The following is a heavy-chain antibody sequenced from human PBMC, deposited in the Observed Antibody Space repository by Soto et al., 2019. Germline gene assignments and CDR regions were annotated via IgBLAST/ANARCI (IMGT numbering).Heavy chain of an antibody. Sequence: SQTLSLTCVVSGDSISRGSYTWNWIRQPPGKGLEWIGFTYESGSTYYNASLKSRVTISVDRSKNQLSLILHSVTAADMAMYFCARDIAVRGAMGWFDTWGKGTLVTVSS. J-gene: IGHJ5*02. D-gene: IGHD3-10*01. CDR2: TYESGST. CDR3: ARDIAVRGAMGWFDT. V-gene: IGHV4-30-2*01. CDR1: GDSISRGSYT.